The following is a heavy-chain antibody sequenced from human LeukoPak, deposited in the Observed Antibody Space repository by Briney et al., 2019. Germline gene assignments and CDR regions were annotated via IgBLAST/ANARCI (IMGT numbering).Heavy chain of an antibody. V-gene: IGHV4-59*01. J-gene: IGHJ4*02. D-gene: IGHD6-13*01. CDR1: GGSISSYY. CDR2: IYYSGST. Sequence: KPSETLSLTCTVSGGSISSYYWSWIRQPPGKGLEWIGYIYYSGSTNYNPSLKSRVTISVDTSKNQFSLKLSSVTAADTAVYYCARVPGYSSSSPFDYWGQGTLVTVSS. CDR3: ARVPGYSSSSPFDY.